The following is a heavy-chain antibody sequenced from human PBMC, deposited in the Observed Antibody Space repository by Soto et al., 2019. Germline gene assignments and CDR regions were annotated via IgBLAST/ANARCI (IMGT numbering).Heavy chain of an antibody. CDR1: GFTFRSYA. Sequence: PGGSLRLSCAASGFTFRSYAMHWVRQAPGKGLEWVAVISYDGSNKYYADSVKCRFTISRDNSKSTLYLQMNSLRAEDTAVYYCARDRDSSGYHFDYWGQGT. D-gene: IGHD3-22*01. CDR2: ISYDGSNK. V-gene: IGHV3-30-3*01. CDR3: ARDRDSSGYHFDY. J-gene: IGHJ4*02.